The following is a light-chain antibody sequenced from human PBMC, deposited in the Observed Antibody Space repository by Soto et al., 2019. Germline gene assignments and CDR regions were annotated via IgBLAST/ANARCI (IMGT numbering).Light chain of an antibody. CDR3: QQYNSFSKT. V-gene: IGKV1-5*01. Sequence: DIQMTQSPSTLSASVGDRVTITCRASQSISNWLAWYQQKPGKAPKLLIYDASTLESGVPSRFSGSGSGTEVTLTISSLQPDDFATYYCQQYNSFSKTFGQGTKVEIK. J-gene: IGKJ1*01. CDR2: DAS. CDR1: QSISNW.